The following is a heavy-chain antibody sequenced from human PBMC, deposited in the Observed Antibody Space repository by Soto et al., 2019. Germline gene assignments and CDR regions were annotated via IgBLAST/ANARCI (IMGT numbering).Heavy chain of an antibody. CDR2: IYYSGST. CDR3: ARQLSSYSHYFDY. Sequence: SGTLSLTCAVSGGSISSFYLSWIRQPPGKGLEWIGYIYYSGSTNYNPSLKSRVTISVDTSKNQFSLKLSSVTAADTAVYYCARQLSSYSHYFDYWGQGTLVTVSS. V-gene: IGHV4-59*08. J-gene: IGHJ4*02. CDR1: GGSISSFY. D-gene: IGHD4-4*01.